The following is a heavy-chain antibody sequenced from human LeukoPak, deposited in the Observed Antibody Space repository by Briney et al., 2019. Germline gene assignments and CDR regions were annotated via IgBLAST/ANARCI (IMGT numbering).Heavy chain of an antibody. Sequence: GVSLKISCKGSGYSFTSYWIGWVRQMPGKGLEWMGIIYPGDSDTRYSPSFQGQVTISADKSISTAYLQWSSLKASDTAMYYCASHPDEIAAAGTFQHWGQGTLVTVSS. D-gene: IGHD6-13*01. CDR2: IYPGDSDT. V-gene: IGHV5-51*01. CDR1: GYSFTSYW. J-gene: IGHJ1*01. CDR3: ASHPDEIAAAGTFQH.